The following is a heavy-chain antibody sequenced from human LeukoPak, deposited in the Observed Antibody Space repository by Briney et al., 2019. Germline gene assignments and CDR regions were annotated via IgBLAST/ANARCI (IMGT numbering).Heavy chain of an antibody. Sequence: PSETLSLTCTVSGGSISSYYWSWIRQPPGKGLEWIGYIYYSGSTNYNPSLKSRVTISVDTSKNQFSLKLSSVTAADTAVYYCARDNYGDPTGFDYWGQGTLVTVSS. CDR3: ARDNYGDPTGFDY. CDR1: GGSISSYY. CDR2: IYYSGST. J-gene: IGHJ4*02. V-gene: IGHV4-59*12. D-gene: IGHD4-17*01.